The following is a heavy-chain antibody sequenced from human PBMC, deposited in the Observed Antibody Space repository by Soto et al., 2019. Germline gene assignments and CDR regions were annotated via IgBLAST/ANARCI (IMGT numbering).Heavy chain of an antibody. CDR1: GFTFRDFT. Sequence: EVHLVVSGGGLVKPGGSLRLSCAASGFTFRDFTMNWVRQAPGKGLEWVSSISSSGTFKYYADSLGGRFTISRDNAKNSLYLQLNSLRGEDKAIYYCARDDLYDSTGYDSWGQGTLVTV. CDR2: ISSSGTFK. D-gene: IGHD3-22*01. V-gene: IGHV3-21*01. J-gene: IGHJ5*02. CDR3: ARDDLYDSTGYDS.